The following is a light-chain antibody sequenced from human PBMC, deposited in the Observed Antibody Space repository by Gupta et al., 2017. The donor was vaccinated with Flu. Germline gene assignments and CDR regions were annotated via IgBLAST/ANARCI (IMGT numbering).Light chain of an antibody. Sequence: YELTQPASVSVSPGQTARIPCSADALSKEYVYWYQQKSKEAPLLVLYKDSERPSGIPDRFSGSNSGSVVTLTISDVQAEDEADYYCQSADSSSPAVIFGGGTKLTV. CDR1: ALSKEY. V-gene: IGLV3-25*02. J-gene: IGLJ2*01. CDR3: QSADSSSPAVI. CDR2: KDS.